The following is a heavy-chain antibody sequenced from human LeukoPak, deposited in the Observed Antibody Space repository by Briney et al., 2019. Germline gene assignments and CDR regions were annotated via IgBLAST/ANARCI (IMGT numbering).Heavy chain of an antibody. J-gene: IGHJ3*01. CDR2: IYITGNT. D-gene: IGHD2-15*01. CDR3: VRYCNGGSCYRAAFDV. Sequence: PGGSLRLSCAASGFIVSSRYMTWVRQTPGKGLEYISVIYITGNTFYADSVKGRFTISRDNSKNTLYLQMNSLRAEDTAVYYCVRYCNGGSCYRAAFDVWGPGTTVTVSS. CDR1: GFIVSSRY. V-gene: IGHV3-53*01.